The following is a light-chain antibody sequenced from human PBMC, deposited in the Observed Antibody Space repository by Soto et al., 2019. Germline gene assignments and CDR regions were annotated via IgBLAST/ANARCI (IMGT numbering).Light chain of an antibody. Sequence: EIVLTQSPGTLSLSPGERATLSCRASQSFSSSYLAWYQQKPGQAPRLLIYGASSRATGIPDRFSGSGSGTDFTLTISRLEPEDFAVYYCPQYGSSRTFGQGTKVEIK. CDR2: GAS. V-gene: IGKV3-20*01. J-gene: IGKJ1*01. CDR3: PQYGSSRT. CDR1: QSFSSSY.